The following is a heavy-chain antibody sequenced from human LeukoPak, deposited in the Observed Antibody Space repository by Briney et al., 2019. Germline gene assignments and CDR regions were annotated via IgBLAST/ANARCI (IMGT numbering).Heavy chain of an antibody. CDR3: ARAMVRGVIPY. CDR1: GFTFRAYA. CDR2: ISNDGTIQ. D-gene: IGHD3-10*01. Sequence: GRSLRLSCAASGFTFRAYAMHWVRQAPGKGLEWLAVISNDGTIQYYADSVKGRFTISRDNSRNIMNLQTDSLRPEDTALYYCARAMVRGVIPYWGQGTLVTVSS. V-gene: IGHV3-30*04. J-gene: IGHJ4*02.